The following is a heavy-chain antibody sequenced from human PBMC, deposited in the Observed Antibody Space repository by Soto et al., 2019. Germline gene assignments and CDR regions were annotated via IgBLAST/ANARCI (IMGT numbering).Heavy chain of an antibody. J-gene: IGHJ4*02. CDR3: AKGYCSGGSCYYVFDY. D-gene: IGHD2-15*01. V-gene: IGHV3-30*18. CDR1: GFTFSSYG. CDR2: ISYDGSNK. Sequence: PGVSLRLSCAASGFTFSSYGMHWVRQAPGKGLEWVAVISYDGSNKYYADSVKGRFTISRDNSKNTLYLQMNSLRAEDTAVYYCAKGYCSGGSCYYVFDYWGQG.